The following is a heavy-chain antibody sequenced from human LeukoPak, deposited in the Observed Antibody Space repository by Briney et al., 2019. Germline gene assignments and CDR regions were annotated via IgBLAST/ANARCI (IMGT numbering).Heavy chain of an antibody. Sequence: SETLSLTCTVSGGSISSGDYYWSGIRQPPGKGLEWIGYMYYSGSTYYNPSLKSRATISVDTSKNQFSLKLSSVTAADTAVYYCARPYYYDSRIDPWGQGTLVTVSS. CDR3: ARPYYYDSRIDP. J-gene: IGHJ5*02. CDR1: GGSISSGDYY. V-gene: IGHV4-30-4*01. CDR2: MYYSGST. D-gene: IGHD3-22*01.